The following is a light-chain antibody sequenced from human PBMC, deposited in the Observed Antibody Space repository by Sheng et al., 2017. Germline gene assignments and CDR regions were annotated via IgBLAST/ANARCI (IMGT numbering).Light chain of an antibody. CDR3: QQCDNLLT. CDR1: QGIRND. Sequence: AIQMTQSPSSLSASVGDRVTITCRASQGIRNDLGWYQQKPGKAPKLLIYSASSLQSGVPSRFSGSGSGTDFTLTISSLQPEDIATYYCQQCDNLLTFGPGTKVDIK. V-gene: IGKV1-6*01. CDR2: SAS. J-gene: IGKJ3*01.